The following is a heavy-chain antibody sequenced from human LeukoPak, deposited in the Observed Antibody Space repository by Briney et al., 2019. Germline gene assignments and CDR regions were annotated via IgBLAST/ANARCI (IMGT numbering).Heavy chain of an antibody. V-gene: IGHV4-34*01. J-gene: IGHJ6*03. Sequence: SETLSLTCAVYGGSFSGYYWSWIRQPPGKGLEWIGEINHSGSTSYNPSLKSRVTISVDTSKNQFSLKLSSVTAADTAVYYCARSMLPANYYYYYYMDVWGKGTTVTVSS. CDR1: GGSFSGYY. CDR3: ARSMLPANYYYYYYMDV. D-gene: IGHD2-15*01. CDR2: INHSGST.